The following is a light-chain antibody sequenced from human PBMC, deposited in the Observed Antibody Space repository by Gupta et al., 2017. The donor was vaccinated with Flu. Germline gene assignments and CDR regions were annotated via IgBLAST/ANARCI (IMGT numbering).Light chain of an antibody. J-gene: IGKJ4*01. CDR2: ATS. CDR1: QDVGAW. V-gene: IGKV1D-16*01. CDR3: QQYNTYPLT. Sequence: PSSLSASVGDRVTITCRASQDVGAWLAWYQQMPDRAPKSLIYATSTLRSGVSSRFSGSGSGTDFTLTITSLQAEDSATYYCQQYNTYPLTFGGGTKVEI.